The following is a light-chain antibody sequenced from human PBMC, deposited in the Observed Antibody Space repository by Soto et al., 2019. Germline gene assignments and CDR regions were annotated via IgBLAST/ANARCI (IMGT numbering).Light chain of an antibody. Sequence: EIVWTQSPGTLSLSPGERATLSCRASLSFSSSYLAWYQQKPGQAPRLLIYGASNRATGIPDRFSGSGAGTVFTLTISRLEPEDCAVYYCQQYGRSPPTLGQGTKLEI. CDR1: LSFSSSY. CDR2: GAS. CDR3: QQYGRSPPT. V-gene: IGKV3-20*01. J-gene: IGKJ2*01.